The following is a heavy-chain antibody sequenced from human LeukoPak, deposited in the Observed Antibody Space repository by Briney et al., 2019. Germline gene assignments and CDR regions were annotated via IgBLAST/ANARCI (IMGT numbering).Heavy chain of an antibody. J-gene: IGHJ4*02. CDR3: ARHSRLIAAAPHDY. D-gene: IGHD6-13*01. Sequence: SETLSLTCAVYGGSFSGYYWSWIRQPPGKGLEWIGEINHSGSTNYNPSLKSRVTISVDTSKNQFSLKLSSVTAADTAVYYCARHSRLIAAAPHDYWGQGTLVTVSS. V-gene: IGHV4-34*01. CDR1: GGSFSGYY. CDR2: INHSGST.